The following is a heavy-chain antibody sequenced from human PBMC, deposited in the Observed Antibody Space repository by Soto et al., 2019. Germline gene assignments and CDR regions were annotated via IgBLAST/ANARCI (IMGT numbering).Heavy chain of an antibody. D-gene: IGHD4-17*01. V-gene: IGHV3-33*01. CDR2: IWYDGSNK. J-gene: IGHJ4*02. Sequence: QVQLVESGGGVVQPGRSLRLSCAASGLTFSSYGMHWVRQAPGKGLEWVAVIWYDGSNKYYADSVKGRFTISRDNSKNTLYLLMNSLRAEDTAVYYCARDDYGDYGGQRFDYWGQGPLVPVSS. CDR1: GLTFSSYG. CDR3: ARDDYGDYGGQRFDY.